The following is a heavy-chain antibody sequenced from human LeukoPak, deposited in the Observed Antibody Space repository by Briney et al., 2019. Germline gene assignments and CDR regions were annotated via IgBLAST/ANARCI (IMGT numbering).Heavy chain of an antibody. J-gene: IGHJ4*02. CDR1: GFTFSNYW. CDR2: IERDGSST. CDR3: ARAIYSSPPDY. V-gene: IGHV3-74*03. D-gene: IGHD6-13*01. Sequence: GGSLRLSCAASGFTFSNYWILWVRQAPGTGLVWGSRIERDGSSTTYADSVKGRFLMSRDNAKNTVDLQMNSLRVEDTAVYYCARAIYSSPPDYWGQGALVTVSS.